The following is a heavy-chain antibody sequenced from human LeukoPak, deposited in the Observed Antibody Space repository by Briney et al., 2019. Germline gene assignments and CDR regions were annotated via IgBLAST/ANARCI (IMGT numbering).Heavy chain of an antibody. CDR2: ISGSGGGT. J-gene: IGHJ4*02. CDR3: AKVRISGTTGLDYFDC. CDR1: GFTLSSYA. D-gene: IGHD1-7*01. Sequence: GGSLRLPCAASGFTLSSYAMSWVRQAPGKGLEWVSAISGSGGGTYYADSVKGRFTISRDNSKNTLYLQINSLRAEDTAVYYCAKVRISGTTGLDYFDCWGQGTLVTVSS. V-gene: IGHV3-23*01.